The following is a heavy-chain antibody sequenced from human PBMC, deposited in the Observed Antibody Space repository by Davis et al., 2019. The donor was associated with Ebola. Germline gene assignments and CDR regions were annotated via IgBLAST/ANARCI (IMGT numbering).Heavy chain of an antibody. V-gene: IGHV4-31*03. J-gene: IGHJ6*03. D-gene: IGHD3-22*01. CDR3: ARHLRYDSSGYDYYFYMDV. Sequence: PSETLSLTCTVSGGSISRGGSYWTWIRQHPGKGLEWIGYIYYSGSTYYKPSLKSRVTISLDTSKNQFSLNLYSVTAADTAVYYCARHLRYDSSGYDYYFYMDVWGKGTTVTVSS. CDR2: IYYSGST. CDR1: GGSISRGGSY.